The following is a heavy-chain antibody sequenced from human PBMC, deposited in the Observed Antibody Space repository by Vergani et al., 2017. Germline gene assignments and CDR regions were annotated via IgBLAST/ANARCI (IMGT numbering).Heavy chain of an antibody. CDR1: GYTFTSYG. D-gene: IGHD3-22*01. CDR2: ISAYNGNT. J-gene: IGHJ5*02. V-gene: IGHV1-18*04. Sequence: QVQLVQSGAEVKKPGASVKVSCKASGYTFTSYGISWVRQAPGQGLEWMGWISAYNGNTNYAQKLQGRVTMTTDTSTSTAYMELSSLRSEDTAVYYCARGRYYYDSSGFSWFETWGQGTLVTVSS. CDR3: ARGRYYYDSSGFSWFET.